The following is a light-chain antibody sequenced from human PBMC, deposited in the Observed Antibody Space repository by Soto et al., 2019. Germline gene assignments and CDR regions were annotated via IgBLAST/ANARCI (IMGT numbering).Light chain of an antibody. CDR2: GAS. CDR1: QSVSTY. V-gene: IGKV1-39*01. CDR3: QEVFTLLT. Sequence: DIQRTQSPSSLYTSVGDRVTITCRTSQSVSTYLNWYQQRPGKAPKLLIYGASSLQCGVPSRFNGSGSATHSTITISSLQPVDVATDTSQEVFTLLTFGGETQVDIK. J-gene: IGKJ4*01.